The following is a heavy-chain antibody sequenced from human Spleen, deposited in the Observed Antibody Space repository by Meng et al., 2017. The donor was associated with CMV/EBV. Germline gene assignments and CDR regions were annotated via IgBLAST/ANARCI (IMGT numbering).Heavy chain of an antibody. CDR3: ARDVLVPARYYYYYGMDV. CDR1: GFTFSDYY. V-gene: IGHV3-11*04. D-gene: IGHD2-2*01. Sequence: GGSLRLSCEASGFTFSDYYMSWIRQAPGKGLEWVSYISDSDNTIYYADSVKGRFTISRDNAKNSLYLQMNSLRAEDTAVYYCARDVLVPARYYYYYGMDVWGQGTTVTVSS. J-gene: IGHJ6*02. CDR2: ISDSDNTI.